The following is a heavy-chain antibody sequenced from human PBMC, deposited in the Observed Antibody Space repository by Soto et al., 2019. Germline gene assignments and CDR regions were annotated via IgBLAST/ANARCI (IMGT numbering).Heavy chain of an antibody. CDR1: RYMFIIYY. V-gene: IGHV1-46*01. Sequence: ASVEVAFKASRYMFIIYYFHVCPHSPVQGLELIAGFNPTNGRTTYAETFHGRITITTDTSTSTLLMDLSSLRSEDTAVYFCARHISPRQTYYAMDVWGQG. J-gene: IGHJ6*01. CDR2: FNPTNGRT. D-gene: IGHD2-21*01. CDR3: ARHISPRQTYYAMDV.